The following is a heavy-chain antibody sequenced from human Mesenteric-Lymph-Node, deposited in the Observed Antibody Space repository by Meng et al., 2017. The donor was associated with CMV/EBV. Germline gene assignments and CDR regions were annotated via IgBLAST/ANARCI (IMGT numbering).Heavy chain of an antibody. CDR2: IYSGGST. CDR1: GFTVISHY. CDR3: AREVRPTDAFDI. Sequence: GESLKISCAASGFTVISHYMSCVRQAPGKGLEWVSIIYSGGSTYFADSVKGRFTLSRDNPKNTVYLQMISLRPEDSAVYYCAREVRPTDAFDIWGQGTMVTVSS. J-gene: IGHJ3*02. D-gene: IGHD2-21*01. V-gene: IGHV3-66*02.